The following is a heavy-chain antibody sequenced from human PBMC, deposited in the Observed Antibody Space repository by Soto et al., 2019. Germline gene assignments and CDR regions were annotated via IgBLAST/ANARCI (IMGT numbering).Heavy chain of an antibody. CDR2: NYYSGST. D-gene: IGHD3-10*01. V-gene: IGHV4-31*03. Sequence: TLSLTCTVSGGYIRSGGDYWSWNQKHPGKGLEWIGYNYYSGSTYYNPSLKSRVTISVDKSKNQFSLKLSCVTAADTAVYYCARCVTMVRGVIHTPYFDYWGQGTLVTVSS. CDR1: GGYIRSGGDY. CDR3: ARCVTMVRGVIHTPYFDY. J-gene: IGHJ4*02.